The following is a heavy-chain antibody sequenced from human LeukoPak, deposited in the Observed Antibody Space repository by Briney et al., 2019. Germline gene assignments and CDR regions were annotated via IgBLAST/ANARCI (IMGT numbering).Heavy chain of an antibody. CDR1: GGSFSGYY. J-gene: IGHJ3*02. CDR2: INHSGST. CDR3: ARGRADNNTFDI. V-gene: IGHV4-34*01. D-gene: IGHD1-14*01. Sequence: SETLSLTCAVYGGSFSGYYWSWIRQPPGKGLDWIGEINHSGSTNYNPSLKSRVTISVDTSKNQFSLKLSSVTAADTAVYYCARGRADNNTFDIWGPRTMVTVSS.